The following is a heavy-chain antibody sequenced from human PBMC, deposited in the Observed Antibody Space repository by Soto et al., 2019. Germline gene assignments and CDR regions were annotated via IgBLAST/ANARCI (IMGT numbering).Heavy chain of an antibody. J-gene: IGHJ6*02. D-gene: IGHD3-10*01. CDR2: IDPSDSYT. CDR1: GYSFTSYW. Sequence: PGESLKIYCKGSGYSFTSYWISWVRQMPGKGLEWMGRIDPSDSYTNYSPSFQGHVTISADKSISTAYLQWSSLKASDTAMYYCARQARGENYYYYYGMDVWGQGTTVTVSS. CDR3: ARQARGENYYYYYGMDV. V-gene: IGHV5-10-1*01.